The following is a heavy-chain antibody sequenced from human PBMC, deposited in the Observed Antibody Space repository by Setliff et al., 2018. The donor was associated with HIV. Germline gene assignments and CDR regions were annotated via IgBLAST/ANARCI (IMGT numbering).Heavy chain of an antibody. CDR2: INVGKGNT. Sequence: ASVKVSCKASGYTFTSYAIHWVRQAPGQRLEWMGWINVGKGNTKYSQDLQGRITITRDTSANTAYMELSRLRSDDTAVYFCARGALLAVFDFDHWGHGTLVTVSS. J-gene: IGHJ4*01. CDR3: ARGALLAVFDFDH. D-gene: IGHD3-10*01. V-gene: IGHV1-3*01. CDR1: GYTFTSYA.